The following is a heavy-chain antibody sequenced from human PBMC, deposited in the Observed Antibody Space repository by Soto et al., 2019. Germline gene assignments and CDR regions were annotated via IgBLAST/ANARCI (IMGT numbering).Heavy chain of an antibody. CDR3: AKDKGIAGAGTCWFDP. J-gene: IGHJ5*02. D-gene: IGHD6-13*01. CDR1: GFTFSSCG. CDR2: ISGSGGST. V-gene: IGHV3-23*01. Sequence: PGGSLRLSCAASGFTFSSCGMSWVRQAPGQGLEWVSAISGSGGSTYYADSVKGRLTISRDNSKNTLYLQMNSLRAEDTVVYYCAKDKGIAGAGTCWFDPWGQGTLVTVSS.